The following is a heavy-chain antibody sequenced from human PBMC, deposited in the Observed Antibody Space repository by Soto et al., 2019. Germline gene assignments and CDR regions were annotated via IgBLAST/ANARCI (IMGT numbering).Heavy chain of an antibody. CDR2: INPNNGAT. CDR3: ASHDPGARFDP. Sequence: QVQLVQYGAEVKKPGASVKVSCKAPRYIFTAYFMHWVRQAPGQGLEWMGWINPNNGATHYGLSFQGRVTMTRDTSISTAYMELSSLRSDDTAVYSCASHDPGARFDPWGQGTLVIVSS. CDR1: RYIFTAYF. V-gene: IGHV1-2*02. D-gene: IGHD1-1*01. J-gene: IGHJ5*02.